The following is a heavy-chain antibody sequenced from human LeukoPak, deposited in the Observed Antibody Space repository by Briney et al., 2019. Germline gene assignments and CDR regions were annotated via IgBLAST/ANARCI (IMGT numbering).Heavy chain of an antibody. CDR1: GFTFSSYG. CDR3: AKNLNYYDSSCYLDY. CDR2: ISFDGNLK. J-gene: IGHJ4*02. Sequence: GGSLKLSCAASGFTFSSYGMHWVRQAPGQGLEWVAVISFDGNLKYYAGSVEGRFTISRDNSKNTLYLQMNSLRAEDTAVYYCAKNLNYYDSSCYLDYWGQGTLVTVSS. V-gene: IGHV3-30*18. D-gene: IGHD3-22*01.